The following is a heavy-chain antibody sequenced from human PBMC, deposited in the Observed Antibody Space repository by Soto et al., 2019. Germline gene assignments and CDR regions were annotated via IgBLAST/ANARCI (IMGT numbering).Heavy chain of an antibody. Sequence: ASVKVSCKTSGYTFTDHGIDWVRQAPGQGLEWFGWVISYNGNTNYAYNLKDRVIMTTDASTSTAYMELRGLRSDDTAVYYCAREVEGSYSPADFWGQGTLVTVSS. J-gene: IGHJ4*02. V-gene: IGHV1-18*01. CDR2: VISYNGNT. CDR1: GYTFTDHG. CDR3: AREVEGSYSPADF. D-gene: IGHD3-10*01.